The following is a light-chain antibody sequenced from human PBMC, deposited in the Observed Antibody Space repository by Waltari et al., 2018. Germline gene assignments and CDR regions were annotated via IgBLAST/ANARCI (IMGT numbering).Light chain of an antibody. J-gene: IGKJ1*01. V-gene: IGKV1-9*01. Sequence: DIQLTQSPSFLSASVGDRVTITCRATQVISIYLAWYQQKPGKAPRVLIYAASTLQSGVPSRFSGSGSGTEFTLTISSLQPEDFATYYCQQLHIYPRTFGQGTKVEIK. CDR3: QQLHIYPRT. CDR1: QVISIY. CDR2: AAS.